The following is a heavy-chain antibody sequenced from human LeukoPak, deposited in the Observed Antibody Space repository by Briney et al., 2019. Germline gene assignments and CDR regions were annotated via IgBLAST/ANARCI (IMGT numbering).Heavy chain of an antibody. J-gene: IGHJ4*02. CDR1: GFTFSSYW. D-gene: IGHD3-10*01. V-gene: IGHV3-7*01. CDR2: IKQDGSEK. CDR3: ARDSYCYGYYFDY. Sequence: GGSLRLSCAASGFTFSSYWMSWVRQAPGKGLEWVANIKQDGSEKYYVDSVKGRFTIPRDNAKNSLYLQMNSLRAEDTAVYYCARDSYCYGYYFDYWGQGTLVTVSS.